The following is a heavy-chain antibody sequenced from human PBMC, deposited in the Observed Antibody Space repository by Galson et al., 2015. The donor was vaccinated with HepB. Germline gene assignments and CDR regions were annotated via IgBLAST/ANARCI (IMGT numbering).Heavy chain of an antibody. J-gene: IGHJ4*02. V-gene: IGHV3-23*01. D-gene: IGHD3-22*01. CDR3: ARDLYDSSAGGPIDY. Sequence: SLRLSCAASGFIFSNCAMSWVRQAPGKGLEWVSTIGSGGGSTFYADSVKGRFTISRDNSKNSLYLQMNSLRAEDTAVYYCARDLYDSSAGGPIDYWGQGTLVTVSS. CDR1: GFIFSNCA. CDR2: IGSGGGST.